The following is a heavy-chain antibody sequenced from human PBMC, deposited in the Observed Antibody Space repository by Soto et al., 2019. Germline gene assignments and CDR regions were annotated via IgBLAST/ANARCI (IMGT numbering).Heavy chain of an antibody. CDR2: IYYSGST. CDR1: GGSISSGCYY. V-gene: IGHV4-31*03. Sequence: PXATLSLTCTVSGGSISSGCYYWSWIRQHPGKGLEWIGYIYYSGSTYYNPSLKSRVTISVDTSKNQFSLKLSSVTAADTAVYYCARDLGLGLMRRRTGTFDIWGQGTMVTASS. CDR3: ARDLGLGLMRRRTGTFDI. D-gene: IGHD2-8*01. J-gene: IGHJ3*02.